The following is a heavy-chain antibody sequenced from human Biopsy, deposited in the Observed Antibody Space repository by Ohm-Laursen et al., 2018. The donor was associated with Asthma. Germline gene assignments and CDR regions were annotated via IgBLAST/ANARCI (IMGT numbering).Heavy chain of an antibody. J-gene: IGHJ3*02. V-gene: IGHV3-21*01. D-gene: IGHD1/OR15-1a*01. CDR3: VRSGTKWELYDAFDI. CDR2: INSAGSYI. Sequence: SLRLSCSASGFAFRDFNINWVRQAPGKGLQWIASINSAGSYIYYADSAKGRFTISRDNARNSLFLQMNNLRAEDTAVHYCVRSGTKWELYDAFDIWGQGTMVTVSS. CDR1: GFAFRDFN.